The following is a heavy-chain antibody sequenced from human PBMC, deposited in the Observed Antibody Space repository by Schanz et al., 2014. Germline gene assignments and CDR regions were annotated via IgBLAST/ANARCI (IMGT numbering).Heavy chain of an antibody. CDR1: GFTFSKYG. J-gene: IGHJ6*02. CDR3: RLWFGELYYGMDV. D-gene: IGHD3-10*01. V-gene: IGHV3-33*01. CDR2: IWYDGSNK. Sequence: QVQLVESGGGVVQPGRSLRLSCAASGFTFSKYGMHWVRQAPGKGLEWVAVIWYDGSNKDYADSVKGRFTISRDNSKNMLYLQMNSLRAEDTAVYYCRLWFGELYYGMDVWGQGTTVTVSS.